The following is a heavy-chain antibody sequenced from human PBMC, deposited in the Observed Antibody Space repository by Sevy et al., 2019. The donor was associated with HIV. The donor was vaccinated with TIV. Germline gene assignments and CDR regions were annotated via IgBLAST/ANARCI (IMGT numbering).Heavy chain of an antibody. CDR3: ARGSTTAV. V-gene: IGHV3-64*04. CDR1: GFTFNYYG. CDR2: ISSNGDST. Sequence: GGSLRLSCSASGFTFNYYGMYWVRQAPGKGLKYVSGISSNGDSTDYGDSVKGRFTISRDNAKNSLYLQMNSLRAEDTAVYYCARGSTTAVWGLGTLVTVSS. D-gene: IGHD2-2*01. J-gene: IGHJ4*02.